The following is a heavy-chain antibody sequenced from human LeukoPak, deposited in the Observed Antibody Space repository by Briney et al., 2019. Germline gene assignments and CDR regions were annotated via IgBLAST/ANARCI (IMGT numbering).Heavy chain of an antibody. Sequence: GASVKVSCKVSGYTLTELSMHWVRQAPGKGLEWMGGFDPEDGETIYAQKFQGRVTMTEDTSTDTAYMEQSSLRSEDTAVYYCATAVPGEMATIGIFDYWGQGTLVTVSS. CDR3: ATAVPGEMATIGIFDY. V-gene: IGHV1-24*01. D-gene: IGHD5-24*01. CDR2: FDPEDGET. CDR1: GYTLTELS. J-gene: IGHJ4*02.